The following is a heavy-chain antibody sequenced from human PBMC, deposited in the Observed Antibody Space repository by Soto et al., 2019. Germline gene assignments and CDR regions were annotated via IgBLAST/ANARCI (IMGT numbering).Heavy chain of an antibody. J-gene: IGHJ1*01. CDR1: GGTFSSYA. Sequence: SVKVSCKASGGTFSSYAISWVRQAPGQGLEWMGGIIPIFGTANYAQKFQGRVTITADESTSTAYMELSSLRSEDTAVYYCARDLAYCGGDCYLRAEYFQHWGQGTLVTVSS. V-gene: IGHV1-69*13. D-gene: IGHD2-21*02. CDR3: ARDLAYCGGDCYLRAEYFQH. CDR2: IIPIFGTA.